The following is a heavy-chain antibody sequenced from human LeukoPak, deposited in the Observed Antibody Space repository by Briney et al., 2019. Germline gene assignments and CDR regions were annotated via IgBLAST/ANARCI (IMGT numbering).Heavy chain of an antibody. CDR3: ARRPLTVVYDAFDI. J-gene: IGHJ3*02. CDR1: GGSISSSSYY. Sequence: PSETLSLTCTVSGGSISSSSYYWGWIRQPPGKGLEWIGSIYYSGSAYYNPSLKSRVTISVDTSKNQFSLKLSSVTAADTAVYYCARRPLTVVYDAFDIWGQGTMVTVSS. CDR2: IYYSGSA. V-gene: IGHV4-39*01. D-gene: IGHD2-8*02.